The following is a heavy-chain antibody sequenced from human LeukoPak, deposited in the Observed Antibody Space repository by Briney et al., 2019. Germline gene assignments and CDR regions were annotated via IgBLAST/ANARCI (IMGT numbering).Heavy chain of an antibody. CDR2: IYYSGST. V-gene: IGHV4-39*07. CDR1: GGSISSSSYY. D-gene: IGHD3-10*01. Sequence: PSETLSLTCTVSGGSISSSSYYWGWIRQPPEKGLEWIGSIYYSGSTYYNPSLKSRVTISVDTSKNQFSLKLSSVTAADTAVYYCARDQNYYGSGSYYPWGQGTLVTVSS. J-gene: IGHJ5*02. CDR3: ARDQNYYGSGSYYP.